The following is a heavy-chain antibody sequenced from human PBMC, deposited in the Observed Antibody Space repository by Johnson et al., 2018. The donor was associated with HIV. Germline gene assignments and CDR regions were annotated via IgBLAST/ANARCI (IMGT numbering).Heavy chain of an antibody. CDR1: GFTFSNAW. D-gene: IGHD4-17*01. J-gene: IGHJ3*02. CDR2: IKSKTDGGTT. V-gene: IGHV3-15*01. CDR3: TTDDAPSYGDYGEDFDI. Sequence: VQLVESGGGLVKPGGSLRLSCAASGFTFSNAWMSWVRQAPGKGLEWVGRIKSKTDGGTTDYAAPVKGRFTISRDDSKNTLYLQMNSLKTEDTAVYYCTTDDAPSYGDYGEDFDIWGQGTMVTVSS.